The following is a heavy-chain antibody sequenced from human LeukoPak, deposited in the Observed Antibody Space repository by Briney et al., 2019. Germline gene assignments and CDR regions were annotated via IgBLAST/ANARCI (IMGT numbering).Heavy chain of an antibody. Sequence: GESLKISCKGSGYSFNTYWIGWVRQMPGKGLEGMGIIYPSDSDTKYSPSFQGQVTISTDKSIKTAYLQWSSLKASDTAMYYCATIAVGAFDIWGQGTMVTVSS. D-gene: IGHD6-19*01. J-gene: IGHJ3*02. V-gene: IGHV5-51*01. CDR3: ATIAVGAFDI. CDR1: GYSFNTYW. CDR2: IYPSDSDT.